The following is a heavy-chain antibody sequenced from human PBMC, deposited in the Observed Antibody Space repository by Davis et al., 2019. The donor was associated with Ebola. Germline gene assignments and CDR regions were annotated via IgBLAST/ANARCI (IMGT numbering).Heavy chain of an antibody. V-gene: IGHV4-34*01. CDR1: GGSFSAYY. CDR2: INHSGST. D-gene: IGHD4-23*01. Sequence: SETLSLTCAVYGGSFSAYYWSWIRQPPGKGLEWIGEINHSGSTNYNPSLKSRATILVDTLENQFSLRLTSVTAADTALYYCARHTSYGGKTWFDPWGQGTLVTVSS. J-gene: IGHJ5*02. CDR3: ARHTSYGGKTWFDP.